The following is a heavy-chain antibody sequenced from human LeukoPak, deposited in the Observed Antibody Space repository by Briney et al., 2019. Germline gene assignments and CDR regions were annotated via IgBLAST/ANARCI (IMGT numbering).Heavy chain of an antibody. D-gene: IGHD3-22*01. V-gene: IGHV3-33*01. CDR1: GFTFSSYG. J-gene: IGHJ1*01. Sequence: GRSLRLSCAASGFTFSSYGMHWVRQAPGKGLEGVAVIWYDGSNKYYADSVKGRFTISRDNSKNTLYLQMNSLRAEDTAVYYCARDYYDSSGYYSEHFQHWGQGTLVTVSS. CDR3: ARDYYDSSGYYSEHFQH. CDR2: IWYDGSNK.